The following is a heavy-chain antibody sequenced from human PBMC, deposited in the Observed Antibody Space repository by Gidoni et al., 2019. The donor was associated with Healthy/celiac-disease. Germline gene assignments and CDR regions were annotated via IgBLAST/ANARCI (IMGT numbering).Heavy chain of an antibody. CDR2: INHSGST. Sequence: QVQLQQWGAGLLKPSETLSLTCAVYGGSFSGYYWSWIRQPPGKGLEWIGEINHSGSTNYNPSLKSRVTISVDTSKNQFSLKLSSVTAADTAVYYCARRSNYYDSSGNDAFDIWGQGTMVTVSS. V-gene: IGHV4-34*01. CDR3: ARRSNYYDSSGNDAFDI. D-gene: IGHD3-22*01. CDR1: GGSFSGYY. J-gene: IGHJ3*02.